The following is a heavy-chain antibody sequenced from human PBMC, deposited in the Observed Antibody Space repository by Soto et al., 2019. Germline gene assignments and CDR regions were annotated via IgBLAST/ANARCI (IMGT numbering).Heavy chain of an antibody. CDR2: IIPISGTT. D-gene: IGHD2-8*02. V-gene: IGHV1-69*06. J-gene: IGHJ4*02. CDR3: ARWGGLSCSGAVCFKKPFDY. CDR1: GGTFNNYA. Sequence: QVQLVQSGAEVKRPESSMKVSCKPSGGTFNNYAINRARQAPGQGLEWMGAIIPISGTTKYAQKCQGRVTITADKSTSTVYMDLSSLRSADTAVYYCARWGGLSCSGAVCFKKPFDYWGQGTLVAVSS.